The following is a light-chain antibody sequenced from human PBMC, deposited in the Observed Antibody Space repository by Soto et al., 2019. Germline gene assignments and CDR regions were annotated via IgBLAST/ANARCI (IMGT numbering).Light chain of an antibody. CDR2: WAS. J-gene: IGKJ3*01. Sequence: DIVMTQSPDSLAVSLGERATINCKSSQSVLYSSNNKNYLAWYQQKPGQPPKLFIYWASTREPGVPDRFSGSGSGTDFTLTICSLQAEDGAVYYCQQSYSTPLTFGAGTKVDIK. CDR1: QSVLYSSNNKNY. CDR3: QQSYSTPLT. V-gene: IGKV4-1*01.